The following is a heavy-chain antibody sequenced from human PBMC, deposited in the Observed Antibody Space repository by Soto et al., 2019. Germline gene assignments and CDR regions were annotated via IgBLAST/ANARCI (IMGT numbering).Heavy chain of an antibody. D-gene: IGHD3-22*01. CDR1: GFTFDDYA. J-gene: IGHJ4*02. CDR3: AKALDYDSSGYYYFDY. Sequence: EVQLVESVGGLVQSGRSLRLSCAASGFTFDDYAMHWVRQAPGKGLEWVSSISWNSGSIAYADSVKGRFTISRDNAKNSLFLQMSSLRPEDTALYYCAKALDYDSSGYYYFDYWGQGTLVTVSS. CDR2: ISWNSGSI. V-gene: IGHV3-9*01.